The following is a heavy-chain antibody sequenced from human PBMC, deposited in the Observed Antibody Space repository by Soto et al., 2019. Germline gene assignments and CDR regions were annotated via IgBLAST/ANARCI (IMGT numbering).Heavy chain of an antibody. V-gene: IGHV4-30-4*02. CDR2: IYYSGST. CDR3: ARRVTGGGERFDP. J-gene: IGHJ5*02. CDR1: GGSLSSGGTGSY. Sequence: PSDTLSLTCTVSGGSLSSGGTGSYWTWIRQLPGKGLEWIGYIYYSGSTNYNPSLKSRVAISVDTSRNQFSLRLNSVTVADTAVYYCARRVTGGGERFDPWGQGSLVTVSS. D-gene: IGHD2-21*02.